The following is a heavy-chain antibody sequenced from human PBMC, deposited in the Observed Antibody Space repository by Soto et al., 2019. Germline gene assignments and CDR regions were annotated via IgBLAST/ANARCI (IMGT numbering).Heavy chain of an antibody. J-gene: IGHJ4*02. CDR2: ISYDGSNK. V-gene: IGHV3-30*18. CDR3: AKEKVWIGGYFDY. Sequence: QVQLVESGGGVVQPGRSLRLSCAASGFTFSSYGMHWVRQAPGKGLEWVAVISYDGSNKYYADSVKGRFTISRDNSKNTLYLQMNSLRADDTAVYYCAKEKVWIGGYFDYWGQGTLVTVSS. CDR1: GFTFSSYG. D-gene: IGHD3-16*01.